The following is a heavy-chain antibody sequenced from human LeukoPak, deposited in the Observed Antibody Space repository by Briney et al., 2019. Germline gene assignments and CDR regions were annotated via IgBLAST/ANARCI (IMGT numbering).Heavy chain of an antibody. D-gene: IGHD6-19*01. J-gene: IGHJ6*03. V-gene: IGHV4-4*07. CDR2: IYTSGST. Sequence: SETLSLTCTVSGGSISSYYWSWIRQPAGKGLEWIGRIYTSGSTNYNPSLKSRVTISVDTSKNQFSLKLSSVTAADTAVYYCARQRAGGAVAYYYYYMDVWGKGTTVTISS. CDR1: GGSISSYY. CDR3: ARQRAGGAVAYYYYYMDV.